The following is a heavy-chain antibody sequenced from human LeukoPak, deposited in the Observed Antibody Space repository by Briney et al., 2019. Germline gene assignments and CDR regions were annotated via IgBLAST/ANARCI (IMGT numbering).Heavy chain of an antibody. Sequence: ASVKVSCKTSGYSFTDYYMHWVRQAPGQGLEWMGWINPNSGGTSSAQKFQGRVTMTRDTFITTVYMEVSWLTSDDTAIYYCARADRLHGGAYLIGPWGQGTLVTVSS. D-gene: IGHD2-21*01. J-gene: IGHJ5*02. CDR1: GYSFTDYY. V-gene: IGHV1-2*02. CDR2: INPNSGGT. CDR3: ARADRLHGGAYLIGP.